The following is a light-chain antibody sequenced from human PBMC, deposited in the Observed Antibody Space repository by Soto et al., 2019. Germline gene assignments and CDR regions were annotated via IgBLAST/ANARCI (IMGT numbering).Light chain of an antibody. Sequence: EIVITPSPATVSVSPGERATLSCRAIQSVSSNLAWYQKPPGQPPRLLIYGASTRATGIPARFSGSASGTEFPPTISRLQSEDFAVYYRQQYNNSWTFGQGTKVDIK. CDR3: QQYNNSWT. J-gene: IGKJ1*01. CDR2: GAS. V-gene: IGKV3-15*01. CDR1: QSVSSN.